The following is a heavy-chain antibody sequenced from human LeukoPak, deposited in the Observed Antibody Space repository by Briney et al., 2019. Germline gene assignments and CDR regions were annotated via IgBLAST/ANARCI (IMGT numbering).Heavy chain of an antibody. J-gene: IGHJ4*02. CDR1: GFAFNTYA. D-gene: IGHD1-26*01. V-gene: IGHV3-33*06. Sequence: PGRSLRLSCAASGFAFNTYAMHWVRQAPGQGLEWVALIWHDGSHKFYSNSVGGQFTISRDNSKNTVSLQMNNLRPEDTAVYYCAKDSGSYYAAGGLKDDWGQGTLVTVSS. CDR3: AKDSGSYYAAGGLKDD. CDR2: IWHDGSHK.